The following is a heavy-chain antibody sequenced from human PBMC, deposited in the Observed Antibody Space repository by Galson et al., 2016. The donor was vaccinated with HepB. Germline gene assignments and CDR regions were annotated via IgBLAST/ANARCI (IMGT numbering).Heavy chain of an antibody. Sequence: SLRLSCAAPGFTFSSYWMHWFRQAPGKGRVWVSGINRDGTSTTSADAVKGRFTISRDNAKNTLYLQMNSQRAEDTAVYYCAKEISVAGVNGLPSDYWRQGTLVTVSS. CDR2: INRDGTST. V-gene: IGHV3-74*01. CDR1: GFTFSSYW. D-gene: IGHD6-19*01. CDR3: AKEISVAGVNGLPSDY. J-gene: IGHJ4*02.